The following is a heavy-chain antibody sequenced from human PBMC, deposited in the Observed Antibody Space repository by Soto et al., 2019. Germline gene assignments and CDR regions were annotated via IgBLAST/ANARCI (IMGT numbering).Heavy chain of an antibody. V-gene: IGHV3-23*01. CDR3: AKAGPGSSYGYYFDS. CDR2: ISGSGGST. J-gene: IGHJ4*02. Sequence: LFCAASGFTFSSYGMSWVRQAPGEGQEWVSGISGSGGSTYYADSVKGRFTISRDHSKNTLYLQMYSLRVEDTAVYYCAKAGPGSSYGYYFDSWGQGTLVTVSS. CDR1: GFTFSSYG. D-gene: IGHD5-18*01.